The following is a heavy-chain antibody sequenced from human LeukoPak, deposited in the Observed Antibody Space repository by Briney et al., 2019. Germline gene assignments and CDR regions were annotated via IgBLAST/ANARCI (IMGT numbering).Heavy chain of an antibody. Sequence: SETLSLTCTVSGGSISSYYWSWIRQPPGKGLEWIGYIFYSGSTNYNPSLKSRVTISVDTSKNQFSLKLSSVTAADTAVYYCARVGYSKWYFDLWGRGTLVTVSS. V-gene: IGHV4-59*01. CDR2: IFYSGST. J-gene: IGHJ2*01. CDR3: ARVGYSKWYFDL. CDR1: GGSISSYY. D-gene: IGHD2-15*01.